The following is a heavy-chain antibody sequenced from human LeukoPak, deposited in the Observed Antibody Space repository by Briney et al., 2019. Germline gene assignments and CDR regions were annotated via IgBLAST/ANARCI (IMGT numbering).Heavy chain of an antibody. CDR3: ARAQWLDAFDI. CDR2: INLNNGGT. V-gene: IGHV1-2*02. D-gene: IGHD6-19*01. Sequence: ASVTVSCKASAYTFTGYYIHWLRQAPGQGLEWMGWINLNNGGTNYAQKFQGRVTMTRDTSISTAYMELSNLRSDDTAVYYCARAQWLDAFDIWGQGTMVTVSS. J-gene: IGHJ3*02. CDR1: AYTFTGYY.